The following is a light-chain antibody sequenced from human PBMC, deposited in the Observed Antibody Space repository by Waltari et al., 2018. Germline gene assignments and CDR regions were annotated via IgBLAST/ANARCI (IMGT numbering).Light chain of an antibody. CDR1: NTDVGSPDL. CDR3: CSFAHRSTYV. Sequence: QSALTQPASVSGSPGQSITISCTGTNTDVGSPDLLSWYPQHPGKAPKLIIYDVNKRPSGVPNRFSGSKSGNTASLTMSGLQAEDEADYYCCSFAHRSTYVFGTGTKVTVL. V-gene: IGLV2-23*02. J-gene: IGLJ1*01. CDR2: DVN.